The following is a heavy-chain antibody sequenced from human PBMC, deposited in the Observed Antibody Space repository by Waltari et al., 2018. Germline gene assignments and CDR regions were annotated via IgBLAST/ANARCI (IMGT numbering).Heavy chain of an antibody. CDR3: ARESSGWFGMDV. Sequence: QVHLVQSGGEVKKPGASVKVSCKASIYTFINYGISWVRQTPGQGREWMGWISPYNGNTNQAQNFQGRLTMTTDTSTNTAYMELRTLISDDTAVYYCARESSGWFGMDVWGQGTTVTVSS. D-gene: IGHD6-19*01. J-gene: IGHJ6*02. V-gene: IGHV1-18*04. CDR2: ISPYNGNT. CDR1: IYTFINYG.